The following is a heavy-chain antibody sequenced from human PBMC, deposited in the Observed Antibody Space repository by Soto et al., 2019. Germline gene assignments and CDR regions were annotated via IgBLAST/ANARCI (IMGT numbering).Heavy chain of an antibody. Sequence: PGGSLRLSCAASGFIFNNYWMHRVRQAPGKGLVWVSRINGDGTTTTYVDSVKGRFTISRDNAKNTVYLQMNSLRAEDTAVYYCGRGSGPRGRPYWGQGILVTVSS. V-gene: IGHV3-74*01. CDR3: GRGSGPRGRPY. D-gene: IGHD3-16*01. CDR1: GFIFNNYW. CDR2: INGDGTTT. J-gene: IGHJ4*02.